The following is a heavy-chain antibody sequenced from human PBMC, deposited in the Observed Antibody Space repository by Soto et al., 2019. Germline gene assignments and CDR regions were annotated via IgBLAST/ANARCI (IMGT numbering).Heavy chain of an antibody. CDR3: ARDSGIYDFWSGFNWFDP. J-gene: IGHJ5*02. V-gene: IGHV3-21*01. CDR2: ISSSSSYI. Sequence: GGSLRLSCAASGFTFSSYSMNLVRQAPGKGLEWVSSISSSSSYIYYADSVKGRFTISRDNAKNSLYLQMNSLRAEDTAVYYYARDSGIYDFWSGFNWFDPWGQGTLVTVSS. D-gene: IGHD3-3*01. CDR1: GFTFSSYS.